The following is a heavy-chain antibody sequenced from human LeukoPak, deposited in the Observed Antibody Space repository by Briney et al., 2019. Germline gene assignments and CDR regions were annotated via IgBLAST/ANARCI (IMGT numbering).Heavy chain of an antibody. V-gene: IGHV1-69*04. CDR1: GGTFSSYA. D-gene: IGHD2-15*01. J-gene: IGHJ6*02. CDR2: IIPILGIA. CDR3: ARDLYCSGGSCLTPYYYYGMDV. Sequence: ASVKVSCKASGGTFSSYAISWVRQAPGQGLEWMGRIIPILGIANYAQKFQGRVMITADKSTSTAYMELSSLRSEDTAVYYCARDLYCSGGSCLTPYYYYGMDVWGQGTTVTVSS.